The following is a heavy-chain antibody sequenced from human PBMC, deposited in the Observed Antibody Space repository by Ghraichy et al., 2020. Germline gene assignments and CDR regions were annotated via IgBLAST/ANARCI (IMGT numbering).Heavy chain of an antibody. V-gene: IGHV3-48*02. J-gene: IGHJ5*02. Sequence: LSLTCAASGFTFSSYSMDWVRQAPGKGLEWVSFISTTSSTIYYADSVKGRFTISRDNAKNSLSLQMNSLRDEDTAMYYCARERGGWFDPWGQGTLVIVSS. CDR2: ISTTSSTI. CDR1: GFTFSSYS. D-gene: IGHD3-16*01. CDR3: ARERGGWFDP.